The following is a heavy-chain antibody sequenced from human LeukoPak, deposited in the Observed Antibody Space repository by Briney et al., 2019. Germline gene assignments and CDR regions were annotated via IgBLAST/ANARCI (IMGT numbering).Heavy chain of an antibody. CDR1: GFTFSSYA. D-gene: IGHD3-10*01. J-gene: IGHJ6*02. CDR3: ARADNVRGVRYYYYGMDV. CDR2: ISYDGSNK. V-gene: IGHV3-30-3*01. Sequence: GGSLRPSCAASGFTFSSYAMHWVRQAPGKGLEWVAVISYDGSNKYYADSVKGRFTISRDNSKNTLYLQMNSLRAEDTAVYYCARADNVRGVRYYYYGMDVWGQGTTVTVSS.